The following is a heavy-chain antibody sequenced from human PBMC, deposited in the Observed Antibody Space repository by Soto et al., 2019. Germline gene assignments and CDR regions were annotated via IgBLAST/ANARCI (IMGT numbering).Heavy chain of an antibody. CDR3: ARQTGTVDEARYNWFDP. CDR2: IYPGDSDA. Sequence: SCKSSGYSFTSYWIGWVRQMPGKGLEWMRIIYPGDSDARYSPSFQGQVTISADKSISTAYLQWSSLKASDTAMYYCARQTGTVDEARYNWFDPWGQGTLVTV. CDR1: GYSFTSYW. V-gene: IGHV5-51*01. J-gene: IGHJ5*02. D-gene: IGHD1-1*01.